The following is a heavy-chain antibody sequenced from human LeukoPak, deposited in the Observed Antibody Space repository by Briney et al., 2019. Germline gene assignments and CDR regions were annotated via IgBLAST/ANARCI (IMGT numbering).Heavy chain of an antibody. D-gene: IGHD1-1*01. CDR3: AREGTAGTNLNWFDP. Sequence: SETLSLTCAVSGGSISSNNWWTWVRQPPGKGLEWIGEIYHHGATNYNPSLKSRVTLSVDKSKNQFSLQLNSVTAADTAVYYCAREGTAGTNLNWFDPWGQGTLVTVSS. V-gene: IGHV4-4*02. J-gene: IGHJ5*02. CDR2: IYHHGAT. CDR1: GGSISSNNW.